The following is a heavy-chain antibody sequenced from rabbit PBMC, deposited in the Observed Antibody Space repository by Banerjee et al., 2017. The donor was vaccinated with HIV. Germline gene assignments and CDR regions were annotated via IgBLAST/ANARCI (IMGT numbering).Heavy chain of an antibody. Sequence: QSFEESGGDLVKPGASLTLTCTASGFSFSSSCWICWVRQAPGKGLEWIGCINSNTGNTVYASWAKGRFTISRTSSTTVALQMTSLTAADTATYFCARDPCCLGTRLDLWGPGTLVTVS. CDR1: GFSFSSSCW. CDR3: ARDPCCLGTRLDL. D-gene: IGHD3-3*01. CDR2: INSNTGNT. J-gene: IGHJ3*01. V-gene: IGHV1S40*01.